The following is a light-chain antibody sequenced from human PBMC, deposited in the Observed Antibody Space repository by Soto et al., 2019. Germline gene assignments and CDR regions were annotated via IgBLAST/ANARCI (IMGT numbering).Light chain of an antibody. V-gene: IGKV1-9*01. CDR2: AAS. Sequence: GDSVTIPCRARQSSRMYLALYQQTPGTAPKLLIYAASTLRRGFPSRLSGSVSVTEFTLTISSLQFDDFATYYCHKSGMTFGQGTRLEIK. J-gene: IGKJ5*01. CDR1: QSSRMY. CDR3: HKSGMT.